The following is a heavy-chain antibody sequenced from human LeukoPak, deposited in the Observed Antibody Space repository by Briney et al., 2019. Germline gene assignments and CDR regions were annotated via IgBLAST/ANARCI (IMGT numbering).Heavy chain of an antibody. J-gene: IGHJ4*02. CDR3: AREPDDYVWWSCRIYYFDY. CDR1: GLILSSYE. D-gene: IGHD3-16*02. V-gene: IGHV3-21*01. CDR2: ISGGSSCI. Sequence: GGSLRLSCLASGLILSSYEMNSVRQARGEGLESVPSISGGSSCICYADSVKGRFTISRDNAKNSLYLQMNSLRAEDTAVYYCAREPDDYVWWSCRIYYFDYWGQGTLVTVSS.